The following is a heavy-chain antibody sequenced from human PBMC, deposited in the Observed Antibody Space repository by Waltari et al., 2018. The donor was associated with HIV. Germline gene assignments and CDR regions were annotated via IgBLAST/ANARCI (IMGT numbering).Heavy chain of an antibody. D-gene: IGHD5-18*01. CDR1: GGSISSYY. V-gene: IGHV4-59*01. CDR2: IYYSGST. Sequence: VQLQESGPGRVKPSETLSLTCTVSGGSISSYYWSWIRQPPGKGLEWIGYIYYSGSTNYNPSLKSRVTISVDTSKNQFSLKLSSVTAADTAVYYCARDPVIQHYFDYWGQGTLVTVSS. J-gene: IGHJ4*02. CDR3: ARDPVIQHYFDY.